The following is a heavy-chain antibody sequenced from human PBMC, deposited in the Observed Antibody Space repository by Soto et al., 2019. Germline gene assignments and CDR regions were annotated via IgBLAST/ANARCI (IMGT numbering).Heavy chain of an antibody. CDR3: ARDVGDYYYYMDV. D-gene: IGHD2-15*01. Sequence: QVQLVESGGGVVQPGRSLRLSCAASGFTFSSYGMHWVRQAPGKGLEWVAVIWYDGSNKYYADSVKGRFTISRDNSKNTLYLQTNSLRAEDTAVYYCARDVGDYYYYMDVWGKGTTVTVSS. J-gene: IGHJ6*03. CDR2: IWYDGSNK. V-gene: IGHV3-33*01. CDR1: GFTFSSYG.